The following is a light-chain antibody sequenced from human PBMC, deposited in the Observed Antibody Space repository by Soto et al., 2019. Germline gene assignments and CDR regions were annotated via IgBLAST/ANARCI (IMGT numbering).Light chain of an antibody. J-gene: IGKJ1*01. V-gene: IGKV1-5*01. Sequence: DIQMTQSPSTLSASVGDRVTITCRASQSISSWLAWYQQKPGKAPKLLIYDACSLESGVPSRFSGSGSGTEFTLTISSLQPDDFATYYCQQYNSYGTFGQGTKVDIK. CDR2: DAC. CDR1: QSISSW. CDR3: QQYNSYGT.